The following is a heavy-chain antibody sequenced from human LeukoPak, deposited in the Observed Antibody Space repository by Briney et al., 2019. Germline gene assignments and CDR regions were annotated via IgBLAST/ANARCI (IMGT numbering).Heavy chain of an antibody. CDR3: ARDIPGRGFGESPLDY. Sequence: SETLSLTCTVSGGSISSSSYYWGWIRQPPGKGLEWIGSIYYSGSTYYNPSLKSRVTISVDTSKNQFSLKLSSVTAADTAVYYCARDIPGRGFGESPLDYWGQGTLVTVSS. CDR1: GGSISSSSYY. V-gene: IGHV4-39*07. J-gene: IGHJ4*02. D-gene: IGHD3-10*01. CDR2: IYYSGST.